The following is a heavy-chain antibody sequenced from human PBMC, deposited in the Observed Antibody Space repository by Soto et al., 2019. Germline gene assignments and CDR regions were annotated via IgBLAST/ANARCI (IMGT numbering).Heavy chain of an antibody. D-gene: IGHD3-10*01. Sequence: ASVNVSCKASGYTFTSYDINWVRQAIGQGLEWMGWMNPNSGNTGYAQKFQGRVTMTRNTSISTAYMELSSLRSEDTAVYYCARFISGITMVRGVIGWFDPWGQGTLVTVSS. J-gene: IGHJ5*02. CDR2: MNPNSGNT. CDR1: GYTFTSYD. V-gene: IGHV1-8*01. CDR3: ARFISGITMVRGVIGWFDP.